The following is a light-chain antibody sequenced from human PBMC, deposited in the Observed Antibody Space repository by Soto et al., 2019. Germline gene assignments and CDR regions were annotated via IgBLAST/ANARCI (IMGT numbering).Light chain of an antibody. Sequence: EIMMTQSPATLSGSPGERATLSGRASQSVNSHLAWYHQKPGQAPRLLIYGASTRATGIPARFSGSGSGTEFTLTFSSLQPADFAVYFCQQYNSWPRTFGQGTKV. J-gene: IGKJ1*01. CDR1: QSVNSH. CDR3: QQYNSWPRT. CDR2: GAS. V-gene: IGKV3-15*01.